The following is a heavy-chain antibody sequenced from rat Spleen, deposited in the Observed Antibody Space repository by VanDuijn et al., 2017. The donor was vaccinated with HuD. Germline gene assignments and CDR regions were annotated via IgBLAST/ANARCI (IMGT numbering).Heavy chain of an antibody. CDR3: ATVYTTDYWYFDF. CDR1: GFTFSDYS. V-gene: IGHV5S10*01. J-gene: IGHJ1*01. CDR2: IIYDGSGT. Sequence: EVQLVESGGGLVQPGRSLKLSCAASGFTFSDYSMAWVRQAPKKGPEWVATIIYDGSGTYYRDSVRGRFTISRDNAKSTLYLQMDSLRSVDTATYYCATVYTTDYWYFDFWGPGTMVTVSS. D-gene: IGHD1-6*01.